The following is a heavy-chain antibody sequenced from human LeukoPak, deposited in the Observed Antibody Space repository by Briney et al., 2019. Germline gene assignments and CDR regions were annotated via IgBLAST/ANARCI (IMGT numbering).Heavy chain of an antibody. CDR3: ARRSPYYDSSGHFFNY. D-gene: IGHD3-22*01. CDR1: GYSFTSYW. J-gene: IGHJ4*02. V-gene: IGHV5-51*01. CDR2: IYPGDSDT. Sequence: GESLKISCKGSGYSFTSYWIGWVRQMPGKGLEWMGIIYPGDSDTRYSPSFQGQVTISADKSISTAYLQWSSLKASDTAMYYCARRSPYYDSSGHFFNYWAQGTLVTVSS.